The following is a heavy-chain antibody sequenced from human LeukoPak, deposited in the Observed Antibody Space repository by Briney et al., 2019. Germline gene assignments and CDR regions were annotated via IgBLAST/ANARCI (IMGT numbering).Heavy chain of an antibody. V-gene: IGHV1-18*01. D-gene: IGHD3-10*01. J-gene: IGHJ3*02. CDR1: GYTFTSYG. Sequence: ASVKVSCKASGYTFTSYGISWVRQAPGQGLEWMGWISAYNGNTNYAQKFQGRVTMTTDTSTTTAYMEVRSLRSDDTAIYYCARAASGAGRYRAFDIWGQGTMVTASS. CDR2: ISAYNGNT. CDR3: ARAASGAGRYRAFDI.